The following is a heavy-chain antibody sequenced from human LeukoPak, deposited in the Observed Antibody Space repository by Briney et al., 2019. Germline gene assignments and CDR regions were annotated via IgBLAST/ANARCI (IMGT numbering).Heavy chain of an antibody. V-gene: IGHV4-39*01. J-gene: IGHJ4*02. Sequence: PSETLSLTCTVSGGSISASSYYWGWIRQPPGKGLEWIATIYYSGTTYYNPSLKSRVTIPVDTSKNQFSLNLSSVTAADTAVYYCARGGRGGGGDFDSGGREP. CDR1: GGSISASSYY. CDR3: ARGGRGGGGDFDS. CDR2: IYYSGTT. D-gene: IGHD3-16*01.